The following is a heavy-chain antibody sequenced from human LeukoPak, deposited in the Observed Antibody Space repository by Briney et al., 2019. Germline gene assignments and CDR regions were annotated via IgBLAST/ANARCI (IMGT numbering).Heavy chain of an antibody. Sequence: GASVKVSCKASGYTFTSYDINWVRQATGQGLEWMGWMNPNSVNTGYAQKFQGRVTMTRNTSISTAYMELSSLRSEDTAVYYCAGYGSGSYRNYDAFDIWGQGTMVTVSS. CDR2: MNPNSVNT. J-gene: IGHJ3*02. CDR3: AGYGSGSYRNYDAFDI. V-gene: IGHV1-8*01. CDR1: GYTFTSYD. D-gene: IGHD3-10*01.